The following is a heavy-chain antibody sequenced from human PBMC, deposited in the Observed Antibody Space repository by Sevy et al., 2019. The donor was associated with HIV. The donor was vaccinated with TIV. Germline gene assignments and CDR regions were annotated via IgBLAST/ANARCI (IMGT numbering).Heavy chain of an antibody. CDR2: MYYSGST. J-gene: IGHJ4*02. Sequence: SETLSLTCAVSGYSISSRYYWGWVRQPPGKGLEWIASMYYSGSTYYNPSLRSRVTISLDTSENQFSLKLTSVSAADTVAYYCASDITSNWLFFDYWGQGILVTVSS. D-gene: IGHD6-13*01. CDR1: GYSISSRYY. CDR3: ASDITSNWLFFDY. V-gene: IGHV4-38-2*01.